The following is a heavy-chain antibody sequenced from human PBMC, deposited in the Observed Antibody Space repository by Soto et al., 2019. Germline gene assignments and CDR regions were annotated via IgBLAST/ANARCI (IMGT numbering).Heavy chain of an antibody. J-gene: IGHJ5*02. D-gene: IGHD6-13*01. CDR3: AKATAAAGTSSWFDP. V-gene: IGHV3-23*01. Sequence: GGSLRLSCAASGFTFGDYAMSWFRQAPGKGLEWVSVISGSGGSTYYADSVEGRFTISRDNSKNTLYLQMNSLRVEDTALYYCAKATAAAGTSSWFDPWGQGTLVTVSS. CDR1: GFTFGDYA. CDR2: ISGSGGST.